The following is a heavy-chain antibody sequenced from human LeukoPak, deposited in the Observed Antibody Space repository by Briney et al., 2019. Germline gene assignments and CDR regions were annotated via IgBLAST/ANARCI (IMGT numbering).Heavy chain of an antibody. CDR3: AKPASVSYGYYYGMDV. V-gene: IGHV3-23*01. D-gene: IGHD5-18*01. CDR1: GFTFSSYA. J-gene: IGHJ6*02. CDR2: ISGSGGST. Sequence: PGGSLRLSCAVSGFTFSSYAMSWVRQAPGKGLEWVSAISGSGGSTYYADSVKGRFTISRDNSKNTLYLQMNSLRAEDTAVYYCAKPASVSYGYYYGMDVWGQGTTVTVSS.